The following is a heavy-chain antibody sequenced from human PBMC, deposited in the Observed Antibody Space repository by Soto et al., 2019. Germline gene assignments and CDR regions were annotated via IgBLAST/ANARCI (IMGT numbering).Heavy chain of an antibody. CDR1: GGSIGSGDYY. V-gene: IGHV4-30-4*01. J-gene: IGHJ5*02. CDR3: ATRYYGDYDLEYNWFDP. D-gene: IGHD4-17*01. Sequence: PSETLSLTCTVSGGSIGSGDYYWSWIRQPPGKGQEWIGYIYYSGSTYYNPSLKSRVTISVDTSKNQFSLKLSSVTAADTAVYYCATRYYGDYDLEYNWFDPWGQGTLVTVSS. CDR2: IYYSGST.